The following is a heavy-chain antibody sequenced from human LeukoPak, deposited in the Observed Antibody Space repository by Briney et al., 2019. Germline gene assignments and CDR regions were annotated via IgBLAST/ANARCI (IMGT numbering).Heavy chain of an antibody. CDR1: GFTVVTSD. J-gene: IGHJ5*01. D-gene: IGHD2-15*01. CDR3: AKEMGYCTGGSCYLWFDS. CDR2: IRDDESSE. V-gene: IGHV3-30*02. Sequence: RRCPRPSCAMAGFTVVTSDTGWIRQAPSKGREWVKFIRDDESSEYYVDSVKGRFSISRDNSKNTLYLQMNSLRAEDTAVYYCAKEMGYCTGGSCYLWFDSWGQGTLVTVSS.